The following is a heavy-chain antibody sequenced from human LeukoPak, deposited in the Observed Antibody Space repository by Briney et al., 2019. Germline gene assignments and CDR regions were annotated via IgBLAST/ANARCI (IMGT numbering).Heavy chain of an antibody. CDR3: AKETSMQLWNYYYFDY. CDR2: ISGTAGST. J-gene: IGHJ4*02. D-gene: IGHD3-10*01. Sequence: PGGSLRLSCAASGFTFSSYAMSWVRQAPGKGLEWVSGISGTAGSTYYADSVKGRFTTSRDNSKNTLYLLMSSLRVDDTAVYYCAKETSMQLWNYYYFDYWGQGALVTVSS. V-gene: IGHV3-23*01. CDR1: GFTFSSYA.